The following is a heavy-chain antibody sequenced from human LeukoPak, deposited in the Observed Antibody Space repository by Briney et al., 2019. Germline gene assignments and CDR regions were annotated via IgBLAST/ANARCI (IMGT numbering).Heavy chain of an antibody. D-gene: IGHD3-10*01. J-gene: IGHJ4*02. CDR2: ISDSGSSM. CDR1: GFTFSSYE. Sequence: PGGSLRLSCVASGFTFSSYEMNWVRQAPGKGLEWVSCISDSGSSMYYADSVKGRFTISRDNAKNSLYLQMNSLRAEDTAIYYCASEYFYASGSYFDFDNWGQGTLVTVSS. V-gene: IGHV3-48*03. CDR3: ASEYFYASGSYFDFDN.